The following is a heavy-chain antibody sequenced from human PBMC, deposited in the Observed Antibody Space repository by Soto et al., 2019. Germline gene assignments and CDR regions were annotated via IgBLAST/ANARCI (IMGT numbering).Heavy chain of an antibody. CDR1: GFSLRADGVR. Sequence: QITLKESGPTLVKPTQILTLTCTFSGFSLRADGVRVGWIRQPPGKALEWLALIYWDDDKRYRPSLKSRLTIAKDTSNNQVVLTMPNMDPVDTATYYCAHAYGGTSWSNDAFDVWGQGTVVTVSS. J-gene: IGHJ3*01. V-gene: IGHV2-5*02. CDR2: IYWDDDK. D-gene: IGHD2-2*01. CDR3: AHAYGGTSWSNDAFDV.